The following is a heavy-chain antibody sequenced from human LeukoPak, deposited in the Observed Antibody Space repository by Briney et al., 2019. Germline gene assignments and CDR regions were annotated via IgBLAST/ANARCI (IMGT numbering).Heavy chain of an antibody. D-gene: IGHD6-13*01. Sequence: PSETLSLTCTVSGGSISSYYWSWIRQPPGKGLEGFGYIYYSGSTNYNPSLKSRVTISVDTSKNQFSLKLSSVTAADTAVYYCARLSEGIAAAGPPYNWFDPWGQGTLVTVSS. V-gene: IGHV4-59*01. CDR3: ARLSEGIAAAGPPYNWFDP. J-gene: IGHJ5*02. CDR1: GGSISSYY. CDR2: IYYSGST.